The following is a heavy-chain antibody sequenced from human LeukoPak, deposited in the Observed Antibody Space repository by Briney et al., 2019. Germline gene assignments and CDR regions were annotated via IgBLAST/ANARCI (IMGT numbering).Heavy chain of an antibody. D-gene: IGHD2-2*01. CDR3: AREVRCSSTRCYGLFDY. CDR2: IYSCGSA. CDR1: GGSISSYY. Sequence: PSETLSLTCTDSGGSISSYYWTWIRRPAGKGVEWLGYIYSCGSANYSPSLKSPVTMSVDTSKNQFSLKLSPVTAADTAVYYCAREVRCSSTRCYGLFDYWGQGTLVTVSS. J-gene: IGHJ4*02. V-gene: IGHV4-4*07.